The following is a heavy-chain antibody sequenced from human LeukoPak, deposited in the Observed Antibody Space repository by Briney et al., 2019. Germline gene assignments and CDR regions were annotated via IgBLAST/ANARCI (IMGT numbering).Heavy chain of an antibody. Sequence: SETLSLTCTVSGGSISSGRYYWSWIRQPAGKGLEWIGRIYTSGSTNYNPSLKSRVTISVDTSKNQFSLKLSSVTAADTAVYYCARRSVVIIPPFYYYYMDVWGKGTTVTVSS. CDR3: ARRSVVIIPPFYYYYMDV. V-gene: IGHV4-61*02. CDR1: GGSISSGRYY. D-gene: IGHD3-3*01. CDR2: IYTSGST. J-gene: IGHJ6*03.